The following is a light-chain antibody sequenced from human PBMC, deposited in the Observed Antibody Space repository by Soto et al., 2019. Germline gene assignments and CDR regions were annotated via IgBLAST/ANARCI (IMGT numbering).Light chain of an antibody. V-gene: IGKV4-1*01. CDR3: HQYYASPYT. CDR1: QSVLYSSNNKNF. J-gene: IGKJ2*01. Sequence: DIVMTQSPDSLAVSLGERATINCKSSQSVLYSSNNKNFLAWYQQKPGQPPKLLIYWASTRESGVPDRFSGSGSGTDFTLTISSLHAEDVADYYCHQYYASPYTFGQGTKLEI. CDR2: WAS.